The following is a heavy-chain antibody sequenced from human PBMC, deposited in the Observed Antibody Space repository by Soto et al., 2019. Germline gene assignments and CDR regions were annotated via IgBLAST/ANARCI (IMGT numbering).Heavy chain of an antibody. V-gene: IGHV1-69*06. CDR3: ARDPGWNRNSPNWFDP. CDR2: IIPIFGTA. D-gene: IGHD1-1*01. CDR1: GGTFSSYA. Sequence: AVKVSCKASGGTFSSYAISWVRQAPGQGLEWMGGIIPIFGTANYAQKFQGRVTITADKSTSTAYMELSSLRSEDTAVYYCARDPGWNRNSPNWFDPWGQGTLVTVSS. J-gene: IGHJ5*02.